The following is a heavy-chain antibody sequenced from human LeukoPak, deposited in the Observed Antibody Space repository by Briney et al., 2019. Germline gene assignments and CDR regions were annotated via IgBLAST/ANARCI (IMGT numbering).Heavy chain of an antibody. V-gene: IGHV1-69*05. J-gene: IGHJ4*02. CDR3: VLSLGYGYGGEGY. D-gene: IGHD5-18*01. CDR2: IIPIFGTA. CDR1: GGTFSSYA. Sequence: GASVKVSCKASGGTFSSYAISWVRQAAGQGLEWMGGIIPIFGTANYAQKFQGRVTITTDESTSTAYMELSSLRSEDTAVYYCVLSLGYGYGGEGYWGQGTLVTVSS.